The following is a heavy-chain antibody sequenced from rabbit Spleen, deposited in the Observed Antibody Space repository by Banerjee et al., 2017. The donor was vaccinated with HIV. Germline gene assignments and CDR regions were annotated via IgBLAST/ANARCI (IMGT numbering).Heavy chain of an antibody. J-gene: IGHJ6*01. D-gene: IGHD1-1*01. Sequence: QSLEESGGDLVKPGASLTLTCTASGFSFSSSDYMCWVCQAPGKGLEWIACIELGSSGFTYFASWAKGRFTISKTSSTTVTLHMTSLTAADTATYFCARDTSSSFSSYGMDLWGPGTLVTVS. CDR1: GFSFSSSDY. CDR3: ARDTSSSFSSYGMDL. CDR2: IELGSSGFT. V-gene: IGHV1S40*01.